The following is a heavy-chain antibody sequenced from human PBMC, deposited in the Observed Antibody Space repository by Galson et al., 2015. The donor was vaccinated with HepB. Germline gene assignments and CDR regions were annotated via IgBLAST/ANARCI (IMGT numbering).Heavy chain of an antibody. CDR1: GYSFTSYW. J-gene: IGHJ5*02. V-gene: IGHV5-10-1*01. CDR3: ARHEKEATVYAGMGWFDP. Sequence: QSGAEVKKPGESLRISCKGSGYSFTSYWISWVCQMPGKGLEWMGRIDPSDSYTNYSPSFQGHVTISADRSISTAYLQWSSLKASDTAMYYCARHEKEATVYAGMGWFDPWGQGTLVTVSS. D-gene: IGHD2-8*01. CDR2: IDPSDSYT.